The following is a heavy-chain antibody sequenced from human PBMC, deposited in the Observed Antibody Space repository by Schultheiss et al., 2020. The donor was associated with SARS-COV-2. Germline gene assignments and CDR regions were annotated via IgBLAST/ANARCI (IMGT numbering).Heavy chain of an antibody. CDR3: ARGRYLGYCSGGSCPSTYFDY. Sequence: LSLTCAVYGGSFSGYYWSWIRQPPGKGLEWIGEINHSGSTNYNPSLKSRVTISVDTSKNQFSLKLSSVTAADTAVYYCARGRYLGYCSGGSCPSTYFDYWGQGTLVTVSS. D-gene: IGHD2-15*01. CDR1: GGSFSGYY. V-gene: IGHV4-34*01. CDR2: INHSGST. J-gene: IGHJ4*02.